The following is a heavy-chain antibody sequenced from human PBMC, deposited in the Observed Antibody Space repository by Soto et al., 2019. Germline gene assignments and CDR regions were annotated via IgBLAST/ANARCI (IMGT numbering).Heavy chain of an antibody. CDR1: GYTFTNFG. D-gene: IGHD2-2*01. CDR2: ISAYNGDT. V-gene: IGHV1-18*01. CDR3: ARGDPRVVPSALPYFDS. J-gene: IGHJ4*02. Sequence: ASVKVSCKASGYTFTNFGVTWVRQARGQGLEWMGWISAYNGDTIYIEKFQDRVTMTTDTSTTTAYLELRSLRFDDTAVYYCARGDPRVVPSALPYFDSWGQGTLVTVSS.